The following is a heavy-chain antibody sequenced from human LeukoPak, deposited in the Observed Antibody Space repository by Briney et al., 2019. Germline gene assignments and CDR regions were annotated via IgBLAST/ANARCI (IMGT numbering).Heavy chain of an antibody. CDR2: IGSSGGST. D-gene: IGHD5-24*01. J-gene: IGHJ4*02. CDR1: GFTFSNYA. Sequence: GGSLRLSCAASGFTFSNYAMNWVRQAPGKGLEWVSTIGSSGGSTYYADSVKGRFTISRDNSKNALYLQMNSLRAEDTAVYYCAKVFRDGYNYPFDYWGQGTLVTVSS. CDR3: AKVFRDGYNYPFDY. V-gene: IGHV3-23*01.